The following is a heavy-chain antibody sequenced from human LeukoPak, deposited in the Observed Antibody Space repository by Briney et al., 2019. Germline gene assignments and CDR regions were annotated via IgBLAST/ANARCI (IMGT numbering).Heavy chain of an antibody. Sequence: GASVKVSCKASGGTFSSYTISWVRQAPGQGLEWMGRIIPILGIANYAQKFQGRVTITADKSTSTAYMELSSLRSEDTAVYYCASISRYNSNAVDVWGKGTTVTVSS. D-gene: IGHD1-20*01. CDR1: GGTFSSYT. J-gene: IGHJ6*04. V-gene: IGHV1-69*02. CDR3: ASISRYNSNAVDV. CDR2: IIPILGIA.